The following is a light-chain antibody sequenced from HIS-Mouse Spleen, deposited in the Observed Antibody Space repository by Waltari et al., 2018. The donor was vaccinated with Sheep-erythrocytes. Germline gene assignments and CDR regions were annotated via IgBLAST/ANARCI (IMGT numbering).Light chain of an antibody. CDR3: SSYAGSNNWV. J-gene: IGLJ3*02. CDR2: EVS. V-gene: IGLV2-8*01. Sequence: QSALTQPPSASGSPGQSVTISCTGTRSDVGGYHYVSWYQQHPGKAPKLMIYEVSKRPSGVPDRFSGSKSGNTASLAVSGLQAEDEADYYCSSYAGSNNWVFGRGTKLTVL. CDR1: RSDVGGYHY.